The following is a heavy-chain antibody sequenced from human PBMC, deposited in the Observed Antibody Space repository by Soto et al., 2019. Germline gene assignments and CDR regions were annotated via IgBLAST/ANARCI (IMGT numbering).Heavy chain of an antibody. CDR3: ARLPRDCNKTSCYYADH. V-gene: IGHV5-51*01. D-gene: IGHD3-3*01. CDR1: GDDFNTNG. J-gene: IGHJ4*02. CDR2: MYPGDSDT. Sequence: PGVSLKISCRGAGDDFNTNGFVWVRQLHGRGLEWVGIMYPGDSDTRYNPSLQGHVTLSVDVTVSTAFLQWRSLETSDTGMYFCARLPRDCNKTSCYYADHWGQGTQGTVAS.